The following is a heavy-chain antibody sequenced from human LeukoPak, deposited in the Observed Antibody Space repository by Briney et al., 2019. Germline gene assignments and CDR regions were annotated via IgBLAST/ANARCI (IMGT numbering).Heavy chain of an antibody. V-gene: IGHV3-48*03. J-gene: IGHJ4*02. CDR1: GFTFSNYE. CDR3: ARDWGRGAFFDY. CDR2: ISSSGTTI. D-gene: IGHD7-27*01. Sequence: GGSLRLSCAAFGFTFSNYEMNWVRQAPGKGLEWVSYISSSGTTIYYAGSVKGRFTISRDNAKNSLYLQMNSLRAEDTAVYYCARDWGRGAFFDYWGQGTLVTVSS.